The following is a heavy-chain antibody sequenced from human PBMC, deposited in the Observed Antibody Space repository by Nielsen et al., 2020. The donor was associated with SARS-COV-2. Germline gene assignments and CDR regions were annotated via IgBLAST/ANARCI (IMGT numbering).Heavy chain of an antibody. Sequence: SETLSLTCTVSGGSISNYYLNWIRQRPRKGLGWEGYSHYSGTTNINPSLKRRITISVDTSMDQLSLRLTPVTAADTAVYYCARHWGRDNRSYRFDYLGQGTLVTVSS. D-gene: IGHD3-16*01. V-gene: IGHV4-59*08. CDR3: ARHWGRDNRSYRFDY. CDR1: GGSISNYY. J-gene: IGHJ4*02. CDR2: SHYSGTT.